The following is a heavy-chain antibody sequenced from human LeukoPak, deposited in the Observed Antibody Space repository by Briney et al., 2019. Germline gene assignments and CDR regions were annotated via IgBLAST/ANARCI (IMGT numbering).Heavy chain of an antibody. J-gene: IGHJ6*02. CDR3: AKDTVGATYYYNGMDV. CDR1: GFTFSSYA. CDR2: ITNNGGNT. Sequence: GGSLRLSCAASGFTFSSYAMHWVRQAPGKGLEYVSAITNNGGNTYYATSVKGRFTISRDNSKNSLYLQMNSLRAEDTALYYCAKDTVGATYYYNGMDVWGQGTTVTVSS. D-gene: IGHD1-26*01. V-gene: IGHV3-64*01.